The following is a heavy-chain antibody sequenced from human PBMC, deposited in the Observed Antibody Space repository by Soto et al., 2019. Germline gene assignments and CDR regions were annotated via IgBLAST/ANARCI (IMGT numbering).Heavy chain of an antibody. J-gene: IGHJ4*02. CDR3: ARAAPEQESSSPPFDY. CDR2: IYYSGST. Sequence: PSETLSLTCPVSGGSISSSSCCWIWKPQAPGKGLEWIGYIYYSGSTNYNPSLKSRVTISVDTSKNQFSLKLSSVTAADTAVYYCARAAPEQESSSPPFDYWGQGTLVTVSS. D-gene: IGHD6-6*01. V-gene: IGHV4-61*01. CDR1: GGSISSSSCC.